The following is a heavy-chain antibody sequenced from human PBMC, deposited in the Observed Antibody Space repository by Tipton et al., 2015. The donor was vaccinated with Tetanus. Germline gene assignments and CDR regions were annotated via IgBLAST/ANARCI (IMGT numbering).Heavy chain of an antibody. Sequence: VQLVQSGGGLIQPGGSLRLSCAASGFTVSSNYMSWVRQAPGKGLEWVSVIYSCGSTYYADSVKGRFTISRDNSKNTLYLQMNSLRAEDTAVYYCARGWHSDPEGYCSGGTPLDYWGQGTLVTVSS. CDR2: IYSCGST. D-gene: IGHD2-15*01. CDR3: ARGWHSDPEGYCSGGTPLDY. J-gene: IGHJ4*02. CDR1: GFTVSSNY. V-gene: IGHV3-66*03.